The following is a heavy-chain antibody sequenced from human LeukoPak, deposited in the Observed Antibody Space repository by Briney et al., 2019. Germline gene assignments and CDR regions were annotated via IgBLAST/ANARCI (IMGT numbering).Heavy chain of an antibody. CDR3: ARSLHSGFLEDYYFDH. V-gene: IGHV1-8*02. J-gene: IGHJ4*02. D-gene: IGHD3-3*01. CDR2: MNPNSGNT. Sequence: ASVKVSCKASGYTFTGYYMHWVRQAPGQGLEWMGWMNPNSGNTGYAQKFQGRVTMTRNTSINTDYMELSSLRSEDTAVYYCARSLHSGFLEDYYFDHWGQGTLVTVSS. CDR1: GYTFTGYY.